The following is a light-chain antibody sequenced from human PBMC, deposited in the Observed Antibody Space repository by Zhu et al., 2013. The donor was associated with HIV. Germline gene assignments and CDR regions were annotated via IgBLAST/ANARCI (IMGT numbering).Light chain of an antibody. V-gene: IGLV2-8*01. Sequence: QSALTQPPSASGSPGQSVTISCTGTSSDVGGYNYVSWYQQHPGKAPKLMIYEVTKRPSGVPDRFSGSKSGTSASLAISGLQSEDEADYYCAAWDDSLNGPWVFGGGTKLTVL. J-gene: IGLJ3*02. CDR3: AAWDDSLNGPWV. CDR1: SSDVGGYNY. CDR2: EVT.